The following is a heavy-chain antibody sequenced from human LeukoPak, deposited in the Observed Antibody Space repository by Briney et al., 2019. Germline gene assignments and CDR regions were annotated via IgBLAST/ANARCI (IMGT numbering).Heavy chain of an antibody. CDR1: GGSISSYY. D-gene: IGHD6-13*01. CDR3: AGGHSSSWYYFDY. J-gene: IGHJ4*02. Sequence: SETLSLTCTVSGGSISSYYWSWIRQPPGKGLEWIGYMYYSGSTNYNPSLKSRVTISVDTSKNQFSLKLSSVTAADTAVYYCAGGHSSSWYYFDYWGQGTLVTVSS. V-gene: IGHV4-59*01. CDR2: MYYSGST.